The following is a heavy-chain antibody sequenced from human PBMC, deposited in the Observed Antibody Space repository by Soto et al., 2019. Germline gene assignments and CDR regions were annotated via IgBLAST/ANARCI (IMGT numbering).Heavy chain of an antibody. CDR1: GFTFSSYG. J-gene: IGHJ4*02. D-gene: IGHD3-16*01. CDR2: IWYDGSKK. V-gene: IGHV3-33*03. Sequence: QVQLVESGGGVVQPGRSLRLSCAASGFTFSSYGMHWVRQAPGKGLEWVAVIWYDGSKKYNADSVMVRATISRDNSKNTLYLQMTSLRAEDTAVYYCASAFCRAPFAYCGQGTLVTVSS. CDR3: ASAFCRAPFAY.